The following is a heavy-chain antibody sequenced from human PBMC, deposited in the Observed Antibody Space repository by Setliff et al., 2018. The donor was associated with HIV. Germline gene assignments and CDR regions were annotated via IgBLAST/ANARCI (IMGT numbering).Heavy chain of an antibody. J-gene: IGHJ4*02. Sequence: SETLSLTCTVSGGSISSDYLTWIRQPAGKGLEWIGRIFASGSTNYNPSLKSRVTMSVDTSKNQFSLRLSSVTAADTAVYYCVGGLRSRSQGHFDYWGQGTLVTVSS. CDR1: GGSISSDY. CDR2: IFASGST. D-gene: IGHD5-12*01. V-gene: IGHV4-4*07. CDR3: VGGLRSRSQGHFDY.